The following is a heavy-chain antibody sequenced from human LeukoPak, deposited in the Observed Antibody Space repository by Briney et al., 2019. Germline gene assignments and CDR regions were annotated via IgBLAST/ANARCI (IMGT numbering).Heavy chain of an antibody. V-gene: IGHV3-30*02. J-gene: IGHJ5*02. CDR3: AKDIAAGTDWFDP. D-gene: IGHD6-13*01. CDR2: IRYDGSNK. CDR1: GFTFSSYG. Sequence: GGSLRLSCAASGFTFSSYGMHWVRQAPGKGLEWVAFIRYDGSNKYYADSVKGRFTISRDYSKNTLYLQMNSLRAEDTAVYYCAKDIAAGTDWFDPWGQGTLVTVSS.